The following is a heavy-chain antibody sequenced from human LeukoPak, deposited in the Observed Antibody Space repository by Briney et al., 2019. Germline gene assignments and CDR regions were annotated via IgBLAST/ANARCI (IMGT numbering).Heavy chain of an antibody. J-gene: IGHJ4*02. Sequence: SETLSLTCSVSGHSISSGYYWGWIRQPPGKGLEWIGSIFYSGNTYYNPSLKSRLAISVDTSKNQFSLKLNSMTAADTAVYYCGRHLSGSYPPGGFDYWGQGTLVTVSS. CDR3: GRHLSGSYPPGGFDY. D-gene: IGHD1-26*01. CDR2: IFYSGNT. V-gene: IGHV4-38-2*01. CDR1: GHSISSGYY.